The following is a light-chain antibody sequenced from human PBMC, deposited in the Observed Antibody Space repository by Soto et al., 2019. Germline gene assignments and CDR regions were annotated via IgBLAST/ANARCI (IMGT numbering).Light chain of an antibody. V-gene: IGLV1-44*01. J-gene: IGLJ3*02. CDR2: SNN. CDR1: SSNIGSNT. Sequence: QAVVTQPPSASGTPGQRVTISCSGSSSNIGSNTVNWYQHLPGTAPKLLIYSNNQRPSGVPDRFSGSKSGTSASLAISGLQSEDEADYYCAAWDGSLNGGVFGGGTKLTVL. CDR3: AAWDGSLNGGV.